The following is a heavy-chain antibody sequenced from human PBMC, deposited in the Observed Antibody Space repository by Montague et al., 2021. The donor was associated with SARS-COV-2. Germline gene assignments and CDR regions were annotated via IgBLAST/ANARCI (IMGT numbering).Heavy chain of an antibody. CDR2: IFKTGGA. Sequence: SETLSLTCSVSGGSISSSSYQWGWVRQSPGKGLEWLGNIFKTGGACPNPSLKSRVTLFVDSSKNHFSLNLTSVTAADTALYYCVRPKGVYSTPFDTWGQGTLVTVSS. V-gene: IGHV4-39*01. CDR1: GGSISSSSYQ. D-gene: IGHD4-11*01. CDR3: VRPKGVYSTPFDT. J-gene: IGHJ5*02.